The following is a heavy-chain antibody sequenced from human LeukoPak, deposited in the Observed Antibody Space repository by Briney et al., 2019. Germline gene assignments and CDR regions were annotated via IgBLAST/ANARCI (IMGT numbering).Heavy chain of an antibody. CDR1: GFTFSRYG. Sequence: PGRSLRLSCAASGFTFSRYGMHWVRQAPGKGLEWVALISNDGTNKYYADSVKGRFTISRDNSKNTLYLQMNSLRAEDTAVYYCARENYYASGISSFDYWGQGTLVTVSS. V-gene: IGHV3-30*03. CDR3: ARENYYASGISSFDY. J-gene: IGHJ4*02. CDR2: ISNDGTNK. D-gene: IGHD3-10*01.